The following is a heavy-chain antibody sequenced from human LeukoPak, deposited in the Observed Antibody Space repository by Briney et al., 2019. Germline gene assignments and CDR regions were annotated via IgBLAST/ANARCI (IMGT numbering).Heavy chain of an antibody. CDR1: GFTFSSYA. Sequence: PGGSLSLSCAASGFTFSSYAMSWVRQASGKGLEWVTAISGSGGSTYYADSVKGRFTISRDNSKNTLYLQMNSLRAEDTAVYFCARRYCTSSICYAFDYWGQGTLVTVSS. V-gene: IGHV3-23*01. D-gene: IGHD2-2*01. CDR2: ISGSGGST. J-gene: IGHJ4*02. CDR3: ARRYCTSSICYAFDY.